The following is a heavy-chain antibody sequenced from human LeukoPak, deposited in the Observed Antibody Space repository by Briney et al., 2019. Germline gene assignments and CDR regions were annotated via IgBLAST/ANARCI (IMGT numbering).Heavy chain of an antibody. CDR1: GYSFRNYG. CDR2: ISGDNRDT. CDR3: ARLIRAAALIDY. D-gene: IGHD6-13*01. Sequence: ASVKVSCKASGYSFRNYGLTWVRQVPGQGLEWMGWISGDNRDTDSAEKFQGRLTMTTDTSTSTAYMDLRSLRSDDTGIYYCARLIRAAALIDYWGQGTLVTVSS. J-gene: IGHJ4*02. V-gene: IGHV1-18*01.